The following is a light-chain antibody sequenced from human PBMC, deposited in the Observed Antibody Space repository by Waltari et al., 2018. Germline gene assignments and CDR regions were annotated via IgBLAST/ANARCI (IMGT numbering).Light chain of an antibody. V-gene: IGKV2-30*02. CDR1: QGLIHSDGNTY. Sequence: DVVMTQSPLSLTVTLGQQASISCSSSQGLIHSDGNTYVNWFQQRPGQSPRRLIYKVFNREAGVPDRFSGSGSGTYFTLKISRVEAEDVGFYYGMQSTQWPRTFGQGTKVQIK. CDR2: KVF. CDR3: MQSTQWPRT. J-gene: IGKJ1*01.